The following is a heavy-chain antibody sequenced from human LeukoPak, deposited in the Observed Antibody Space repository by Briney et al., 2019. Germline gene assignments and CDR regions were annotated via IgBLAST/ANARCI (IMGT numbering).Heavy chain of an antibody. CDR2: INSDGSST. CDR3: ARDPHYGDANYYFDY. D-gene: IGHD4-17*01. V-gene: IGHV3-74*01. CDR1: GFTFSSYW. J-gene: IGHJ4*02. Sequence: PGGSLRLSCAASGFTFSSYWMHWVRQAPGKGLVWVSRINSDGSSTSYADSVKGRFTISRDNAKNTLYLQMNSLRAEDTAVYYCARDPHYGDANYYFDYWGQGNLVTVSS.